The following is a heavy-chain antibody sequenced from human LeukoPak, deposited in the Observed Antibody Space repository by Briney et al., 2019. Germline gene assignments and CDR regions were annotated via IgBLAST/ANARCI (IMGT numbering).Heavy chain of an antibody. CDR2: INNDGNLKTDGRDT. CDR3: ARVYSTIFGVVRNWFDP. D-gene: IGHD3-3*01. V-gene: IGHV3-74*01. J-gene: IGHJ5*02. Sequence: GGSLRLSCAASGFTLSNYWMIHWVRQVPGKGLQWVSRINNDGNLKTDGRDTGYADSVKGRFTISRDNAKNSLYLQMNSLRAEDTAVYYCARVYSTIFGVVRNWFDPWGQGTLVTVSS. CDR1: GFTLSNYW.